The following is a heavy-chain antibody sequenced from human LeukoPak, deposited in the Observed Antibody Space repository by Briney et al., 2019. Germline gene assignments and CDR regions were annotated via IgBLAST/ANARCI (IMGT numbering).Heavy chain of an antibody. CDR1: GGSISSGGYS. CDR2: IYHSAST. Sequence: PSQTLSLTCAVSGGSISSGGYSWSWIRKPPGKGLVWIGYIYHSASTYYNPSLKSRVTISVDRSKNQFSLKLSSVTAADTAVYYCARSSYYYDSSGYWSYYYYGMDVWGQGTTVTVSS. J-gene: IGHJ6*02. CDR3: ARSSYYYDSSGYWSYYYYGMDV. D-gene: IGHD3-22*01. V-gene: IGHV4-30-2*01.